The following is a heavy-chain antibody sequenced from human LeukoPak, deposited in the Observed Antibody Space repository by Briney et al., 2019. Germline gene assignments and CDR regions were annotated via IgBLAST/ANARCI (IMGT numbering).Heavy chain of an antibody. CDR2: IYYSGST. CDR3: ASGTAEVDY. J-gene: IGHJ4*02. Sequence: SETLSLTCTVSGGSISSSSYYWGWIRQPPGKGLEWIGSIYYSGSTYYNPSLKSRVTISVDTSKNQFSLKLSSVTAADTAVYYCASGTAEVDYWGQGTLVTVSS. D-gene: IGHD2-2*01. V-gene: IGHV4-39*07. CDR1: GGSISSSSYY.